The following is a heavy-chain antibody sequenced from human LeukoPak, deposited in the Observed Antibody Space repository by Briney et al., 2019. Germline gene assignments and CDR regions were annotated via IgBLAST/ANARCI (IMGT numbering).Heavy chain of an antibody. D-gene: IGHD6-13*01. V-gene: IGHV1-3*01. J-gene: IGHJ4*02. Sequence: ASVKVSCKASGYTFTSYAMHWVRQAPGQRLEWMGWINAGNGNTKYSQEFQGRVTITRDTSASTAYMELSSLRSEDTAVYYCARVRQQLASFDYWGQGTLVTVSS. CDR3: ARVRQQLASFDY. CDR2: INAGNGNT. CDR1: GYTFTSYA.